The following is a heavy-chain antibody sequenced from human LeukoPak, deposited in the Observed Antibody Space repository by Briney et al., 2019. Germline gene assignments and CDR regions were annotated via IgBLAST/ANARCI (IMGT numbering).Heavy chain of an antibody. V-gene: IGHV3-30*19. D-gene: IGHD3-10*01. Sequence: GGSLRLSCAASGFTFSSYGMHWVRQAPGKGLEWVAIISYDGSNKYYADSVKGRFTISRDNSKNTLYLQMDSLRTEDTAVYYCARDLGGSGSYFLIFDYWGQGTLVTVSS. J-gene: IGHJ4*02. CDR2: ISYDGSNK. CDR3: ARDLGGSGSYFLIFDY. CDR1: GFTFSSYG.